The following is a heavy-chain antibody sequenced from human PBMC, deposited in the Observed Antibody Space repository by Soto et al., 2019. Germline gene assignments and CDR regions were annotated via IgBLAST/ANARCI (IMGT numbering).Heavy chain of an antibody. CDR3: MTPGSPDHPDY. D-gene: IGHD4-17*01. CDR1: GIFFNSFG. V-gene: IGHV3-30*03. J-gene: IGHJ4*01. Sequence: QVHLVESGGGVVQAGTSLRLSCAVSGIFFNSFGMHWVRQAPGKGLEWVALISHDGSSSFYADSVRGRFTISRDNSRDTVFQQMSDLTTEDTAPYYCMTPGSPDHPDYWGNGTLVTVSS. CDR2: ISHDGSSS.